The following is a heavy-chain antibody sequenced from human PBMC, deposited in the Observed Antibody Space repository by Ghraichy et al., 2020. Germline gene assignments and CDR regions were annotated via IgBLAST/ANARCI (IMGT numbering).Heavy chain of an antibody. Sequence: GGSLRLSCAASGFTFSSYWMSWVRQAPGKGLEWVANIKQDGSEKYYVDSVKGRFTISRDNAKNSLYLQMNSLRAEDTAVYYCARAREQQLADAFDIWGQGTMVTVSS. D-gene: IGHD6-13*01. CDR3: ARAREQQLADAFDI. V-gene: IGHV3-7*01. CDR1: GFTFSSYW. CDR2: IKQDGSEK. J-gene: IGHJ3*02.